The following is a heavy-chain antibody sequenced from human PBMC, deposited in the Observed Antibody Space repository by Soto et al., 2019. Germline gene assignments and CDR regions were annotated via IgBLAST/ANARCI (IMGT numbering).Heavy chain of an antibody. V-gene: IGHV3-7*01. J-gene: IGHJ6*02. Sequence: EVQLVESGGGLVQRGGSLRLSCVDSGFTFSSYWMSWVRQAPVKGLEWVGNIKQDGSEENYADSVKGRFTISRDNAKNSMYLQMNSLRVEDTDVYYCARIAASGRGWDVWGQGTTVVVSS. D-gene: IGHD6-13*01. CDR1: GFTFSSYW. CDR3: ARIAASGRGWDV. CDR2: IKQDGSEE.